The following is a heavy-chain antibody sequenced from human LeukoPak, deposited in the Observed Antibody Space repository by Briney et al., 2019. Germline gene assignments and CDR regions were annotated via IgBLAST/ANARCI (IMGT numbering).Heavy chain of an antibody. V-gene: IGHV3-30-3*01. CDR1: GFTFSIYA. J-gene: IGHJ6*02. D-gene: IGHD3-16*01. CDR3: ARGGGLDV. CDR2: ISYDGNDK. Sequence: GGSLRLSCAASGFTFSIYAIHWVRQAPGKGLEWVAVISYDGNDKYYADSVKGRFTISRDNSKNTLYLQMSNLRAEDTAVYFCARGGGLDVWGQGATVTVSS.